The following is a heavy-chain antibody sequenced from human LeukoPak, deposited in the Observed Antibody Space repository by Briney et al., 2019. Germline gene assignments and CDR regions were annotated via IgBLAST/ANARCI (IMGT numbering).Heavy chain of an antibody. CDR3: ARWASSPNFDY. CDR2: INHSGST. D-gene: IGHD6-6*01. Sequence: SETPSLTCAVYGGSFSGYYWSWIRQPPGKGLEWIGEINHSGSTNYNPSLKSRVTISVDTSKNQFSLKLSSVTAADTAVYYCARWASSPNFDYWGQGTLVTVSS. CDR1: GGSFSGYY. V-gene: IGHV4-34*01. J-gene: IGHJ4*02.